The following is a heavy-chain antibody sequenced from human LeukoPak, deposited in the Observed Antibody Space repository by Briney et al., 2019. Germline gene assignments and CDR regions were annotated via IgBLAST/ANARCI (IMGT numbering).Heavy chain of an antibody. CDR3: ARGTRITIFGVAPRYFDY. CDR2: INHSGST. J-gene: IGHJ4*02. D-gene: IGHD3-3*01. Sequence: SETLSLTCAVYGGSFSGYYWSWLRQPPGKGLEWIGEINHSGSTNYNPSLKSRVTISVDTSKNQFSLKLSSVTAADTAVYYCARGTRITIFGVAPRYFDYWGQGTLVTVSS. CDR1: GGSFSGYY. V-gene: IGHV4-34*01.